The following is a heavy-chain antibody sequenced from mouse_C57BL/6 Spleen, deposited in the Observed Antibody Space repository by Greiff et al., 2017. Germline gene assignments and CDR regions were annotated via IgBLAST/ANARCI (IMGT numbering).Heavy chain of an antibody. CDR1: GYTFTSYW. J-gene: IGHJ1*03. CDR3: ARDPPYYGSSYGYFDV. Sequence: VQLQQSGAELAKPGASVKLSCKASGYTFTSYWMHWVKQRPGQGLEWIGYINPSSGYTKYNQKFKAKATLTADKSSSTAYMQLSSLTYEDSAVYYCARDPPYYGSSYGYFDVWGTGTTVTVSS. V-gene: IGHV1-7*01. CDR2: INPSSGYT. D-gene: IGHD1-1*01.